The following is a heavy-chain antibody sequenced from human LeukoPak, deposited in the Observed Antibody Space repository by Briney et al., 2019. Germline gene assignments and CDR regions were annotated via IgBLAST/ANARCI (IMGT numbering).Heavy chain of an antibody. Sequence: SETLSLTCAVYGGSFSGYYWGWIRQPPGKGLEWIGEINHSGSTNYNPSLKSRVTISVDTSKNQFSLKLSSVTAANTAVYYCARRLPAALDYWGQGTLVTVSS. J-gene: IGHJ4*02. CDR1: GGSFSGYY. D-gene: IGHD2-2*01. CDR2: INHSGST. V-gene: IGHV4-34*01. CDR3: ARRLPAALDY.